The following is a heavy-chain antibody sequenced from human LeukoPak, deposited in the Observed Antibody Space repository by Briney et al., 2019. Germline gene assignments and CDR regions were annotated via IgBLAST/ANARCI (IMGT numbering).Heavy chain of an antibody. J-gene: IGHJ5*02. CDR3: ARVHYYDASDYSTSNWFDP. D-gene: IGHD3-22*01. Sequence: SETLSLTCTVSGYSISSGYFWGWIRQPPGKGLEWIGNIHHDGITYYNPSLKSRVTISLDPSKNQFSLKLTSVAAADTALYHCARVHYYDASDYSTSNWFDPWGQGTLVTVSS. V-gene: IGHV4-38-2*02. CDR2: IHHDGIT. CDR1: GYSISSGYF.